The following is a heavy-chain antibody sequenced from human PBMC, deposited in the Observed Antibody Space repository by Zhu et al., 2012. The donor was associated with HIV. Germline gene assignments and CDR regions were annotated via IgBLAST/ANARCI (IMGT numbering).Heavy chain of an antibody. D-gene: IGHD5-12*01. CDR2: ISYSGST. CDR3: VRGPYSGHPAKDYWYFDL. Sequence: QVQLQESGPTLVKPSETLSLTCNVSDGAINSGNHYWSWVRQRPGKGLEWIGYISYSGSTYYNPSLKSRLMLSIQTSKNHFSLRLDTVTVADTAVYFCVRGPYSGHPAKDYWYFDLWGLAPWSLSLQ. J-gene: IGHJ2*01. CDR1: DGAINSGNHY. V-gene: IGHV4-30-4*01.